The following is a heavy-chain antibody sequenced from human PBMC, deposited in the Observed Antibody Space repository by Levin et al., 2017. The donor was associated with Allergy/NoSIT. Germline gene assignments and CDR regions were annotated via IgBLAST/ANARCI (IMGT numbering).Heavy chain of an antibody. CDR2: INHSGST. V-gene: IGHV4-34*01. Sequence: ASETLSLTCAVYGGSFSGYYWSWIRQPPGKGLEWIGEINHSGSTNYNPSLKSRVTISVDTSKNQFSLKLSSVTAADTAVYYCARQRVYYGSGSYWWRAEPWFDPWGQGTLVTVSS. J-gene: IGHJ5*02. CDR3: ARQRVYYGSGSYWWRAEPWFDP. CDR1: GGSFSGYY. D-gene: IGHD3-10*01.